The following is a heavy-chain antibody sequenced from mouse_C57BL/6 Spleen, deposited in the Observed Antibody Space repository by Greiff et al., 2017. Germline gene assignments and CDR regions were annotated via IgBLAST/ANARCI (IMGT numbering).Heavy chain of an antibody. V-gene: IGHV5-9-1*02. Sequence: EVQRVESGEGLVKPGGSLKLSCAASGFTFSSYAMSWVRQTPEKRLECVAYISSGGDYIYYADTVKGRFTISRDNARNTLYLQMSSLKSEDTAMYYCTRDDYDYDGFAYWGQGTLVTVSA. CDR1: GFTFSSYA. CDR2: ISSGGDYI. J-gene: IGHJ3*01. D-gene: IGHD2-4*01. CDR3: TRDDYDYDGFAY.